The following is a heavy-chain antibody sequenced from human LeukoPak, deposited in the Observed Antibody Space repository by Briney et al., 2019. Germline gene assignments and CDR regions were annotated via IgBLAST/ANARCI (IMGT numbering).Heavy chain of an antibody. CDR3: ARDAAGLDY. CDR2: IKRDGSST. Sequence: GGSLRLSCAASGFTFRSYWMHWVRQAPGKGLVWVSRIKRDGSSTTYADSVKGRFTISRDNAKNTLYLQMNSLRGEDTGVYYCARDAAGLDYWGQGTLVTVSS. V-gene: IGHV3-74*01. CDR1: GFTFRSYW. J-gene: IGHJ4*02. D-gene: IGHD1-14*01.